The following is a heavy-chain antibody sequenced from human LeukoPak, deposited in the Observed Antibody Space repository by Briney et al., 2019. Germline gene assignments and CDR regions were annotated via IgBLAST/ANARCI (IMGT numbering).Heavy chain of an antibody. CDR3: ARVSPVAGDGYYYYGMDV. J-gene: IGHJ6*02. D-gene: IGHD6-19*01. V-gene: IGHV4-59*01. Sequence: SETLSLTCTVSGGSTSSYYWSWIRQPPGKGLEWIGYIYYSGSTNYNPSLKSRVTISVDTSKNQFSLKLSSVTAADTAVYYCARVSPVAGDGYYYYGMDVWGQGTTVTVSS. CDR2: IYYSGST. CDR1: GGSTSSYY.